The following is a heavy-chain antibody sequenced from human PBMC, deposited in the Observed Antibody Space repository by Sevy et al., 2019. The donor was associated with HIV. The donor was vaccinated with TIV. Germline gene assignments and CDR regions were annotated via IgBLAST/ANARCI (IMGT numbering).Heavy chain of an antibody. CDR1: GFTFSSYA. J-gene: IGHJ5*02. CDR2: ISGSGGRT. Sequence: GGSLRLSCAASGFTFSSYAMSWVRQAPGKGLEWVSAISGSGGRTYYADSVKGRFTISRDNSKNTLYLQMNSLGAEDTDVYYCAKTTAVATLSWFDPWGQGTLVTVSS. CDR3: AKTTAVATLSWFDP. D-gene: IGHD4-4*01. V-gene: IGHV3-23*01.